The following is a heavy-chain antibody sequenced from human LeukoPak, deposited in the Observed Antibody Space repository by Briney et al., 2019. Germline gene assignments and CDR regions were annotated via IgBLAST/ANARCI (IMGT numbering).Heavy chain of an antibody. CDR2: INPNSGGT. CDR3: ARFGFRYYGSGSYPGY. CDR1: GYTFTGYY. V-gene: IGHV1-2*02. Sequence: ASVKVSCKASGYTFTGYYMHWVRQAPGQGLEWMGWINPNSGGTNYAQKFQGRVTMTRDTSISTAYMELSRLRSDDTAVYYCARFGFRYYGSGSYPGYWGQGTLVTVSS. J-gene: IGHJ4*02. D-gene: IGHD3-10*01.